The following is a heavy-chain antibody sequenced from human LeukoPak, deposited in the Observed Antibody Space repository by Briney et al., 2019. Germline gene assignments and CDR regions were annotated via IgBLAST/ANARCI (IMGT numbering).Heavy chain of an antibody. Sequence: GGSLRLSCAASGFTFSDHYMDWVRHARGEGLEWVGRTRKKANSYITEYAGDAVGRLTISRDNSNYSLYLQMKRLGSSDTAVYYWARDPYSRNYGNYYYYCMDVWGKGTTVTISS. CDR2: TRKKANSYIT. CDR3: ARDPYSRNYGNYYYYCMDV. V-gene: IGHV3-72*01. CDR1: GFTFSDHY. D-gene: IGHD1-26*01. J-gene: IGHJ6*03.